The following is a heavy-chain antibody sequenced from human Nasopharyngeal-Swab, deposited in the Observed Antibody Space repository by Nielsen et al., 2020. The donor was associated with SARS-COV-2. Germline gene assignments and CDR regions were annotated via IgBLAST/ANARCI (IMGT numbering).Heavy chain of an antibody. J-gene: IGHJ4*02. Sequence: GGSLRLSCAASGFTFSSYWMHWVRQAQGKGLVWVSRINSDGSSTSYADSVKGRFTISRDNAKNTLYLQMNSLRAEDTAVYYCARGGLRGGFDYWGQGTLVTVSS. V-gene: IGHV3-74*01. CDR1: GFTFSSYW. D-gene: IGHD4-17*01. CDR2: INSDGSST. CDR3: ARGGLRGGFDY.